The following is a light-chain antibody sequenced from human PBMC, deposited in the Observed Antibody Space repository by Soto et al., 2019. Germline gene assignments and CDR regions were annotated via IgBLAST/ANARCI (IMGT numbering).Light chain of an antibody. CDR3: EQLYSRPYT. Sequence: DIQLTQSPSFLSASVGDRVTITCRASQGISNYLAWYQQKRGKAPKLLIYAASTLQSGVPSRFSGSGSGTEFTLTISSLQPEDFATYYCEQLYSRPYTFGPGTQVDIK. J-gene: IGKJ3*01. CDR1: QGISNY. V-gene: IGKV1-9*01. CDR2: AAS.